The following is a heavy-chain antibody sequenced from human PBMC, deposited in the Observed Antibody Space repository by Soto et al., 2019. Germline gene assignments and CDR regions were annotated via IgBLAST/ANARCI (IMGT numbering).Heavy chain of an antibody. J-gene: IGHJ4*02. CDR2: IWYDGSNK. CDR1: GFTFSSYG. D-gene: IGHD6-19*01. CDR3: ARTGSSGWYFDY. Sequence: QVQLVESGGGVVQPGRSLRLSCAASGFTFSSYGMHWVRQAPGKGLEWVAVIWYDGSNKYYADSVKGRFTISRDNSKNTLYLQMNSLRAEDTAVYYGARTGSSGWYFDYWGQGTLVTVSS. V-gene: IGHV3-33*01.